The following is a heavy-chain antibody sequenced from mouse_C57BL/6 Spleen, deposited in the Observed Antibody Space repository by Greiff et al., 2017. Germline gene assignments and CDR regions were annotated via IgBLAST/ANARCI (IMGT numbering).Heavy chain of an antibody. CDR1: GFTFSDYG. J-gene: IGHJ1*03. CDR3: ARTSSRWYFDS. V-gene: IGHV5-17*01. Sequence: EVQRVESGGGLVKPGGSLKLSCAASGFTFSDYGMHWVRQAPEKGLEWVAYISSGRSTSYYADTVKGRFTIARDNAKNTLFLQMTSLRSEDTAMYYCARTSSRWYFDSWGTWTTVTVSS. CDR2: ISSGRSTS. D-gene: IGHD1-1*01.